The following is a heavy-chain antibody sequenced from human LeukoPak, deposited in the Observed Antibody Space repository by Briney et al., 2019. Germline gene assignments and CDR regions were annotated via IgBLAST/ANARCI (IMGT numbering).Heavy chain of an antibody. D-gene: IGHD6-13*01. CDR3: ARGGLGIAAAAYWFDP. J-gene: IGHJ5*02. V-gene: IGHV4-34*01. CDR2: INHSGST. CDR1: GGSFSGYY. Sequence: SETLSLTCAVYGGSFSGYYWSWIRQPPGKGLEWIGEINHSGSTNYNPSLKSRVTISVDTSKNQFSLKLSSVTAADTAVYYCARGGLGIAAAAYWFDPWGQGTLVTVSS.